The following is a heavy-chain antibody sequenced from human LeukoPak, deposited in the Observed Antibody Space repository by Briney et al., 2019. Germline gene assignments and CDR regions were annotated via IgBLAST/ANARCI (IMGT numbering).Heavy chain of an antibody. CDR3: ARSTRGKTYHAFDI. CDR2: IYSGGST. D-gene: IGHD1-26*01. CDR1: GFTVSSNY. J-gene: IGHJ3*02. V-gene: IGHV3-53*01. Sequence: PGGSLRLSCAASGFTVSSNYMSWVRQAPGKGLEWVSVIYSGGSTYYADSVKGRFTISRDNSKNTLYLQMNSLRAEDTAVYYCARSTRGKTYHAFDIWGQGTMVTVSS.